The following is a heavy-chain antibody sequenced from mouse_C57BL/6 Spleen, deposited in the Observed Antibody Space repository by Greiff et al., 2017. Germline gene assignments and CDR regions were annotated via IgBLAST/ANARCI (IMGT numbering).Heavy chain of an antibody. V-gene: IGHV1-69*01. D-gene: IGHD2-5*01. CDR3: ARKGAYYSNYPDY. CDR1: GYTFTSYW. CDR2: IDPSDSYT. Sequence: QVQLQQPGAELVMPGASVKLSCKASGYTFTSYWMHWVKQRPGQGLEWIGEIDPSDSYTNYNQKFKGKSTLTVDKSSSTAYMQLSSLTSEDSAVYYCARKGAYYSNYPDYWGQGTTLTVSS. J-gene: IGHJ2*01.